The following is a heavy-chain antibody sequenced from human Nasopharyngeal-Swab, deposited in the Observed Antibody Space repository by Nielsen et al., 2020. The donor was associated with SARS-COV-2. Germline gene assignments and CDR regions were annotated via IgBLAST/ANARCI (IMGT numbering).Heavy chain of an antibody. D-gene: IGHD6-19*01. CDR3: AADSTQRLVLKRTSFDP. V-gene: IGHV4-39*01. CDR2: IYYSGST. J-gene: IGHJ5*02. Sequence: WIRQPPGKGLEWIESIYYSGSTYYNPSLKSRVTISVDTSKNQFSLRLSSVTAADTAVYYCAADSTQRLVLKRTSFDPWGQGTLVTVSS.